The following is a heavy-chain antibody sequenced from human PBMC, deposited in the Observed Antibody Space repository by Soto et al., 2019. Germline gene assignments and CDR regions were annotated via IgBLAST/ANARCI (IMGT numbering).Heavy chain of an antibody. V-gene: IGHV1-18*01. CDR1: GYTFTSYG. D-gene: IGHD3-3*01. J-gene: IGHJ4*02. CDR2: ISAYNGNT. Sequence: QVQLVQSGAEVKKPGASVKVSCKASGYTFTSYGISWVRQAPGQGLEWMGWISAYNGNTNYAQKLQGGVTMTTDTSTSTAYMELRSLRSDDTAVYYCARGAGAYDVWSGYYEGYYFDYWGQGTLVTVSS. CDR3: ARGAGAYDVWSGYYEGYYFDY.